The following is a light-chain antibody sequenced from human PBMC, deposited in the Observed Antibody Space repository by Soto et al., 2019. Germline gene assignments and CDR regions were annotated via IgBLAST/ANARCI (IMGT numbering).Light chain of an antibody. Sequence: QAVVTQPPSVSGAPGQRVTISCTGSTSNSGAGYEVHWYQQVPGTAPKLLVSGHNNRPAEVPDRFFGSKSGTSASLTITGLLAEDEADYYCQSFDSSLGGSGVFGGGTKVTVL. J-gene: IGLJ3*02. CDR1: TSNSGAGYE. CDR2: GHN. CDR3: QSFDSSLGGSGV. V-gene: IGLV1-40*01.